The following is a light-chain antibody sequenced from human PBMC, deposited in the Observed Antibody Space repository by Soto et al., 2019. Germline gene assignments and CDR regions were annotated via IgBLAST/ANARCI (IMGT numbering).Light chain of an antibody. CDR1: QSVSDN. CDR3: QQYENWPPVT. CDR2: GAS. V-gene: IGKV3-15*01. Sequence: EIVMTQSPATLSVSPGEGATLSCRASQSVSDNLAWYQQKPGQAPRLLIHGASTRDAGIPVRFSGSGSGTEFTLTISSLQSEDFAVDYCQQYENWPPVTFGGGTKVEIK. J-gene: IGKJ4*01.